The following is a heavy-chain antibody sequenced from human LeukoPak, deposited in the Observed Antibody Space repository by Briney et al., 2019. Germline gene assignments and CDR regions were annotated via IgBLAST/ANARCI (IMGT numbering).Heavy chain of an antibody. J-gene: IGHJ6*03. V-gene: IGHV4-59*01. CDR3: ARVMRGRAARPTYYYHMDV. CDR1: GGSISSYY. Sequence: PSETLSLTCTVSGGSISSYYWSWIRQPPGKGLEWIGYIYYSGSTNYNPSLKSRVTISVDRSKNQFSLKLSSVTAADTAVYYCARVMRGRAARPTYYYHMDVWGKGTTVTVSS. D-gene: IGHD6-6*01. CDR2: IYYSGST.